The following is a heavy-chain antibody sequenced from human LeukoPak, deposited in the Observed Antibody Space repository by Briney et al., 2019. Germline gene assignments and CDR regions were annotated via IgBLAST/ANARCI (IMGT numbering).Heavy chain of an antibody. D-gene: IGHD3-10*01. CDR3: ARDSGTTGEVKFDP. J-gene: IGHJ5*02. V-gene: IGHV4-59*12. Sequence: SETLSLTCTASGGSISSYYWNWLRQPPGKGLEWIGNIFYSGTTDYNPSLKSRVTMSVDTSKNQFSLKLSSVTAADTAVYYCARDSGTTGEVKFDPWGQGTLVTVSS. CDR2: IFYSGTT. CDR1: GGSISSYY.